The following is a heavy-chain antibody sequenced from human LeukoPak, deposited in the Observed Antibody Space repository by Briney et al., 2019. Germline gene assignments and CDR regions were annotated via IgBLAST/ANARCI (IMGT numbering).Heavy chain of an antibody. V-gene: IGHV4-59*01. CDR2: IYYSGST. CDR3: ARVYYSNSYDYWYFDL. CDR1: GGSIRSYY. Sequence: SSETLSLTCTVSGGSIRSYYWSWIRQPPGKGLEWIAYIYYSGSTNYNPSLKSRVTISVDTSKNQFSPKLSSVTAADTAVYYCARVYYSNSYDYWYFDLWGRGTLVTVSS. D-gene: IGHD6-13*01. J-gene: IGHJ2*01.